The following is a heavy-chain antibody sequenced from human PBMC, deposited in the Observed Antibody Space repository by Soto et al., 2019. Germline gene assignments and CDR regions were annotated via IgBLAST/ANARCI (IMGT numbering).Heavy chain of an antibody. D-gene: IGHD5-12*01. Sequence: GASVKVSCKASGYTFTSYGISWVRQAPGQGLEWMGWISAYNGNTNYAQKLQGRVTMTTDTSTSTAYMELRSLRSDDTAVYYCARTVDIVATIEDAFDIWGQGTMVTVSS. CDR3: ARTVDIVATIEDAFDI. J-gene: IGHJ3*02. CDR1: GYTFTSYG. CDR2: ISAYNGNT. V-gene: IGHV1-18*01.